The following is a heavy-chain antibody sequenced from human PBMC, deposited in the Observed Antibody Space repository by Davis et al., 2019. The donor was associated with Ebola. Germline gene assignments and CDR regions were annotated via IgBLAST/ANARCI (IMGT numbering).Heavy chain of an antibody. D-gene: IGHD3-10*01. V-gene: IGHV1-8*01. CDR2: MNPNSGNT. CDR3: ARVRARPRWNFDY. J-gene: IGHJ4*02. CDR1: GYTFTSYD. Sequence: ASVKVSCKASGYTFTSYDINWVRQATGQGLEWMGWMNPNSGNTGYAQKFQGRVTMTRNTSISTAYMELSSLRSEDTAVYYCARVRARPRWNFDYWGQGTLVTVSS.